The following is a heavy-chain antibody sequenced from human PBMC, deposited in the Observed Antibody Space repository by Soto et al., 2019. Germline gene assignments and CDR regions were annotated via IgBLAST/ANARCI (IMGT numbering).Heavy chain of an antibody. D-gene: IGHD4-17*01. CDR3: ARLGSIYGDPTYGMDV. J-gene: IGHJ6*04. CDR1: GGTFSSYA. CDR2: IIPIFGTA. Sequence: QVQLVQSGAEVKKPGSSVKVSCKASGGTFSSYAISWVRQAPGQWLEWMGGIIPIFGTATYAKKFQGRVTITADESTSKAYMELSSLRSEDTAVYYCARLGSIYGDPTYGMDVWGKGTTVTVSS. V-gene: IGHV1-69*01.